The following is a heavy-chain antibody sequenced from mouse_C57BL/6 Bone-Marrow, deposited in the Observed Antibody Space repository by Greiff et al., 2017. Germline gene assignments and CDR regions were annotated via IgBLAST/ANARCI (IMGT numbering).Heavy chain of an antibody. V-gene: IGHV1-64*01. J-gene: IGHJ2*01. Sequence: QVQLKQPGAELVKPGASVKLSCKASGYTFTSYWMHWVKQRPGQGLEWIGMIHPNSGSTNYNEKFKSKATLTVDKSSSTAYMQLSSLTSEDSAVFYCAGWVDYGSGGYWGQGTTLTVSS. CDR1: GYTFTSYW. D-gene: IGHD1-1*01. CDR3: AGWVDYGSGGY. CDR2: IHPNSGST.